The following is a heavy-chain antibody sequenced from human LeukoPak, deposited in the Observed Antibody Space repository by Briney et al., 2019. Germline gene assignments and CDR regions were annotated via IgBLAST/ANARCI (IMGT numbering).Heavy chain of an antibody. CDR2: IYYSGST. CDR1: GGSISSSSYY. Sequence: SETLSLTCTVSGGSISSSSYYWGWIRQPPGKGLEWIGSIYYSGSTYYNPSLKSRVTISVDTSKNQFSLKLSSVTAADTAVCYCARRTVDTAMGNDYWGQGTLVTVST. CDR3: ARRTVDTAMGNDY. J-gene: IGHJ4*02. D-gene: IGHD5-18*01. V-gene: IGHV4-39*01.